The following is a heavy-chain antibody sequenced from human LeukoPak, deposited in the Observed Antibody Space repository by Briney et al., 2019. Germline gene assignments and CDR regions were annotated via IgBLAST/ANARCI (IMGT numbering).Heavy chain of an antibody. D-gene: IGHD3-16*01. V-gene: IGHV4-4*07. J-gene: IGHJ3*02. Sequence: PSETLSLTCTVSGGSISSYYWSWIRQPAGKRLEWIGRIYTSGSTNYNPSLKSRVTMSVDTSKNQFSLKLSSVTAADTAVYYCAREGAITFGGAMKAFDIWGQGTMVTVSS. CDR1: GGSISSYY. CDR2: IYTSGST. CDR3: AREGAITFGGAMKAFDI.